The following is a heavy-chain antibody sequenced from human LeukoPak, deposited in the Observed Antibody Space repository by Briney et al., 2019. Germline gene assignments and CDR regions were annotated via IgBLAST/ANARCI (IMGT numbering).Heavy chain of an antibody. CDR1: GGSVSAYY. CDR3: ARAGRYSSGPTL. J-gene: IGHJ4*02. Sequence: SETLSPTCTVSGGSVSAYYWNWIRQPAGEGLEWIGHLYPSGNSNYNPSLKSRVTMSADTSKNHFSLNLSSVTAADTAVYYCARAGRYSSGPTLWGQGTLVTVSS. CDR2: LYPSGNS. V-gene: IGHV4-4*07. D-gene: IGHD6-19*01.